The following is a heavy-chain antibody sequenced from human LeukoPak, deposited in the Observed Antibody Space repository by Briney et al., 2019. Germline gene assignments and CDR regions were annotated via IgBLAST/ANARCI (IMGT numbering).Heavy chain of an antibody. J-gene: IGHJ4*02. CDR1: GYTFTSYG. CDR2: ISAYNGNT. CDR3: AKDPRRMARLITFGGGRPYYFDY. D-gene: IGHD3-16*01. V-gene: IGHV1-18*01. Sequence: EASVKASCKASGYTFTSYGISWVRQAPGQGLEWMGWISAYNGNTNYEQKLQGRVTMTTDTSTSTAYMELRSLRAEDTAVYYCAKDPRRMARLITFGGGRPYYFDYWGQGTLVTVSS.